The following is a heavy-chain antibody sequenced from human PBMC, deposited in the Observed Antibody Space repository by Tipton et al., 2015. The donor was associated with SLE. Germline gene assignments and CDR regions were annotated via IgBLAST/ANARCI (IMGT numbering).Heavy chain of an antibody. Sequence: GSLRLSCEASAITFSSYEMNWVRQAPGKGLEWVSYISDGGSIIYYADSVEGRFSISRDNAKNSLFLQMNGLRVEDTAVYYCARERGPFDYWGQGTLVTVSS. CDR1: AITFSSYE. D-gene: IGHD3-16*01. CDR3: ARERGPFDY. CDR2: ISDGGSII. J-gene: IGHJ4*02. V-gene: IGHV3-48*03.